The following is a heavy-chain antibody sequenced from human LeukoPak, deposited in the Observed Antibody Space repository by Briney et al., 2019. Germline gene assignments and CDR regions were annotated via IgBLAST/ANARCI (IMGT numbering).Heavy chain of an antibody. CDR2: INPNSGGT. CDR3: ARVGRLVPSGLFY. D-gene: IGHD6-19*01. J-gene: IGHJ4*02. Sequence: ASVKVSCKASGGTFSSYAISWVRQAPGQGLEWLGWINPNSGGTNYAQKFQGRVTMTRDTSISTAYMELSRLRSDDTAVYYCARVGRLVPSGLFYWGQGTLVTVSS. V-gene: IGHV1-2*02. CDR1: GGTFSSYA.